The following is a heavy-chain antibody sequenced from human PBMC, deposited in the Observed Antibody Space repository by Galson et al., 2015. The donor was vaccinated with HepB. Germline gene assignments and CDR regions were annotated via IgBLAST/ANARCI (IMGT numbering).Heavy chain of an antibody. J-gene: IGHJ5*02. Sequence: SVKVSCKVSGYTLTELSMHWVRQAPGKGLEWMGGFDPEDGETIYAQKFQGRVTMTEDTSTDTAYMELSSLRSEDTAVYYCATASRGDFWSGYYSRWFDPWGQGTLVTVSS. CDR1: GYTLTELS. D-gene: IGHD3-3*01. CDR3: ATASRGDFWSGYYSRWFDP. CDR2: FDPEDGET. V-gene: IGHV1-24*01.